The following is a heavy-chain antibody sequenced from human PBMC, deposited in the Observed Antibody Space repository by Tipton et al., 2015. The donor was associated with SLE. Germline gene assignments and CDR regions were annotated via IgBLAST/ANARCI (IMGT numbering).Heavy chain of an antibody. J-gene: IGHJ6*03. CDR1: GFTFSSYE. CDR3: AREGYGEGMDV. Sequence: SLRLSCAASGFTFSSYEMNWVRQAPGKGLEWVSYISSSGSTIYYADSVRGRFTISRDNAKNSLYLQMNSLRAEDTAVYYCAREGYGEGMDVWGKGTTVTVSS. CDR2: ISSSGSTI. D-gene: IGHD4-17*01. V-gene: IGHV3-48*03.